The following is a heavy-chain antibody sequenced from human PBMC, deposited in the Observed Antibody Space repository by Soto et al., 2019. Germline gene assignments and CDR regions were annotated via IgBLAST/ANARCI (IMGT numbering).Heavy chain of an antibody. V-gene: IGHV4-38-2*02. CDR3: ARDLKA. D-gene: IGHD3-9*01. J-gene: IGHJ4*02. CDR1: GYSISSGYY. CDR2: IYHSGST. Sequence: KPSETLSLTCAVSGYSISSGYYWGWIRQPPGKGLEWIGSIYHSGSTYYNPSLKSRVTISVDTSKNQFSLKLSSVTAADTAVYYCARDLKAGGQGTLVTVSS.